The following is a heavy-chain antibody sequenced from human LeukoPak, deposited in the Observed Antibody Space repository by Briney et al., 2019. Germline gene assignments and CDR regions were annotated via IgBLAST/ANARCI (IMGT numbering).Heavy chain of an antibody. J-gene: IGHJ4*02. CDR2: ISSSGTTI. CDR1: GFIFSDCY. CDR3: ARDSSGYPRFDY. V-gene: IGHV3-11*04. D-gene: IGHD6-19*01. Sequence: GGSLRLSCAASGFIFSDCYMSWIRQAPGKGLEWVSYISSSGTTIYYAESVKGRFTISRDNAKNSVYLQMNSLRAEDTAVYYCARDSSGYPRFDYWGQGTLVTVSS.